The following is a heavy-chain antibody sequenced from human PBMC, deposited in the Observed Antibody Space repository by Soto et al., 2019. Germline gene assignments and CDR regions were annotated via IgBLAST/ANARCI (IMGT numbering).Heavy chain of an antibody. V-gene: IGHV5-10-1*04. CDR2: IDPSDSHT. Sequence: GVALKSSCPGSAYRLTSYSNTWVREKPWKGREWTGTIDPSDSHTNDSPSFQGQVTISADKSISTAYLQWSSLKASDTAIYYCARLEYDTDWYLDYWGLGTLVTVSS. D-gene: IGHD3-9*01. CDR1: AYRLTSYS. J-gene: IGHJ4*02. CDR3: ARLEYDTDWYLDY.